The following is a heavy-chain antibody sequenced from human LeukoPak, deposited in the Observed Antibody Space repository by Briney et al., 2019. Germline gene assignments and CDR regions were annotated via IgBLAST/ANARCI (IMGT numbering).Heavy chain of an antibody. V-gene: IGHV3-7*01. Sequence: GGSLGLSCAGSGFTFSNYWMRWVRQAPGKGLEWVANIKQDGSEKYYVDSVRGRFTISRDNAKKSLYLQMESLRAEDTAVYYCVAGRWELWPFDYWGRGTLVTVSS. CDR3: VAGRWELWPFDY. J-gene: IGHJ4*02. D-gene: IGHD1-26*01. CDR1: GFTFSNYW. CDR2: IKQDGSEK.